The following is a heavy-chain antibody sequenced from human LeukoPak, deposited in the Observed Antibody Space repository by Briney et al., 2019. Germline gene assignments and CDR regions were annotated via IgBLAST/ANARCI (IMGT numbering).Heavy chain of an antibody. V-gene: IGHV3-30*03. Sequence: GGSLRLSCAASVNRNAMHWVRQAPGKGLEWVAAISYDGSNVWYADSVKGRFTISRENSKNTLYLQMSSLKGEDTAVYYCATRSNSIWLTFDCWGQGTVVTVSS. J-gene: IGHJ4*02. CDR2: ISYDGSNV. CDR3: ATRSNSIWLTFDC. CDR1: VNRNA. D-gene: IGHD6-13*01.